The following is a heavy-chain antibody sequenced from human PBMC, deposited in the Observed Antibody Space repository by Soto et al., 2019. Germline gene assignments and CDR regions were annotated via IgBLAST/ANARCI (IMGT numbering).Heavy chain of an antibody. CDR1: GFTFGDYA. Sequence: PGGSLRLSCTASGFTFGDYAMSWVRQAPGKGLEWVGFIRSKAYGGTTEYAASVKGRFTISRDDSKGIAYLQMNSLKTEDTAVYYCPRVSGPFDFWGQGTLVTVSS. CDR3: PRVSGPFDF. V-gene: IGHV3-49*04. CDR2: IRSKAYGGTT. J-gene: IGHJ4*02.